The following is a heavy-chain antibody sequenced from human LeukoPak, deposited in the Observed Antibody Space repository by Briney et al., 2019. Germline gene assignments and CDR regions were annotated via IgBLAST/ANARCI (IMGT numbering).Heavy chain of an antibody. D-gene: IGHD2/OR15-2a*01. Sequence: GGSLRLSCATSGFTFTSYAMSWVRQTPGKGLEWVSGISGSGGSTYYADSVKGRFTISRDNSKNTLYLQMNSLRAEDTAVYYCAFLNTRWFDYWGQGTLVTVSS. CDR2: ISGSGGST. CDR1: GFTFTSYA. CDR3: AFLNTRWFDY. J-gene: IGHJ4*02. V-gene: IGHV3-23*01.